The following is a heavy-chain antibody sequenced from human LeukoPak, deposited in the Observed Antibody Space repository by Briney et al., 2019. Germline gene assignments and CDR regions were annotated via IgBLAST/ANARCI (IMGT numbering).Heavy chain of an antibody. V-gene: IGHV3-30*02. Sequence: GGSLRLSCAASGFTFSSYGMYWVRQAPGKGLEWVAFIRYDGSNKYYADSVKGRFTVSRDNSKNMLYLQMNSLRAEDTAVYYCAYYHVNEEPPTFWGQGTLVTVSS. D-gene: IGHD1-1*01. CDR2: IRYDGSNK. CDR3: AYYHVNEEPPTF. CDR1: GFTFSSYG. J-gene: IGHJ4*02.